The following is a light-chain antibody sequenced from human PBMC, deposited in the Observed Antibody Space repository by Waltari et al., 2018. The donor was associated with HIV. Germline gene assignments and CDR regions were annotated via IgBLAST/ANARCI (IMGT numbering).Light chain of an antibody. CDR3: LSADSSGTYRV. CDR2: KDS. Sequence: SYELTQPPSVSVSLGQMARITCSGEALPKTYAYWYQQKPGQFPVLVIYKDSERPSGNPERFSGSSSGTIVTLTISGVQAEDEADYYCLSADSSGTYRVFGGGTKLTVL. J-gene: IGLJ3*02. V-gene: IGLV3-16*01. CDR1: ALPKTY.